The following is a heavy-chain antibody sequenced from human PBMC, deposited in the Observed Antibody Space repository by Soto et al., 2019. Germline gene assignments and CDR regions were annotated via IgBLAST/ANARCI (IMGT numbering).Heavy chain of an antibody. CDR3: GKGGGGDHGY. J-gene: IGHJ4*02. D-gene: IGHD3-16*01. V-gene: IGHV3-23*04. CDR2: ITITGDTT. CDR1: GFIFTTSD. Sequence: EVQLVESEGGLVQPGGSLRLSCEASGFIFTTSDMSWVRQAPGKGLEWISSITITGDTTHYADSVKGRFTISRDNSRNPVYLQMNSLGGDDTAVYYCGKGGGGDHGYWGQGTLVAVSS.